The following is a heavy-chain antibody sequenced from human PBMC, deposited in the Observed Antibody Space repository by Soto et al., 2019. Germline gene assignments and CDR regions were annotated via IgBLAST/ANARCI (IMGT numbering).Heavy chain of an antibody. V-gene: IGHV3-23*01. CDR2: IRGSGGST. Sequence: GGSLRLSCAASGFTFSSYAMSWVRQAPGKGLEWVTAIRGSGGSTYYADAGKGRFTISRDNSKNTLYLQMNNLRAEDTAVYYCAKDLTPFLFFVAVEYTGLYTLSLHAALPIWG. CDR3: AKDLTPFLFFVAVEYTGLYTLSLHAALPI. D-gene: IGHD3-3*01. J-gene: IGHJ3*02. CDR1: GFTFSSYA.